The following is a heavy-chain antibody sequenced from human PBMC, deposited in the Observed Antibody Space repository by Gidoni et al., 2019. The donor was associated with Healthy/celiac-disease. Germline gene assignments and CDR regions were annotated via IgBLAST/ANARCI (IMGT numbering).Heavy chain of an antibody. Sequence: EVQLLESGGGLVRPGGSLRLPCAASGFTFSSYAMSWVRQAPGKGLEWVSAISGIGGSTYYADSVKGRFTISRDNSKNTLYLQMNSLRAEDTAVYYCAKDREVVVMGEGMDVWGQGTTVTVSS. CDR3: AKDREVVVMGEGMDV. CDR1: GFTFSSYA. CDR2: ISGIGGST. V-gene: IGHV3-23*01. D-gene: IGHD3-22*01. J-gene: IGHJ6*02.